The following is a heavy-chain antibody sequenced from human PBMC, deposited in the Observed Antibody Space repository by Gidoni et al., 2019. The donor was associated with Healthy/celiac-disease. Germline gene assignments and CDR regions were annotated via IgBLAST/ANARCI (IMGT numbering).Heavy chain of an antibody. CDR1: GFTFSSYA. Sequence: QVQLVESGGGVVQPGRSLRLSCAASGFTFSSYAMHWVRQAPGKGLEWVAVISYDGSNKYYADSGKGRFTISRDNSKNTLYLQMNSLRAEDTAVYYCIPPPSAAMWGSYDYWGQGTLVTVSS. J-gene: IGHJ4*02. CDR2: ISYDGSNK. V-gene: IGHV3-30-3*01. D-gene: IGHD2-2*01. CDR3: IPPPSAAMWGSYDY.